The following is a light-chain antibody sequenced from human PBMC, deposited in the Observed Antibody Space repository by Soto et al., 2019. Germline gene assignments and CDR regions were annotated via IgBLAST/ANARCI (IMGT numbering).Light chain of an antibody. Sequence: EIVLTQSPGTLSLSPVERATLSCRASQSVSSNFLAWYQEKPGQAPRLLIYDASSRATGIPARFSGSGSGTDFTLTISSLEPEDFAVYYCQQRSNWPPLTFGGGTKVDIK. CDR3: QQRSNWPPLT. J-gene: IGKJ4*01. V-gene: IGKV3D-20*02. CDR1: QSVSSNF. CDR2: DAS.